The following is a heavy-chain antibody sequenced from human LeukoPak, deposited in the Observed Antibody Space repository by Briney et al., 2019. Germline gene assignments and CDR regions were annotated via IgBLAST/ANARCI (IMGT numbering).Heavy chain of an antibody. D-gene: IGHD2-2*01. CDR1: GFTFSSYA. Sequence: GGSLRLSCAASGFTFSSYAMSWVRQAPGKGLEWVSAISGSGGSTYYADSAKGRFTISRDNSKNTLYLQMNSLRAEDTAVYYCAKAGGGYCSSTSCERHPFDYWGQGTLVTVSS. V-gene: IGHV3-23*01. J-gene: IGHJ4*02. CDR3: AKAGGGYCSSTSCERHPFDY. CDR2: ISGSGGST.